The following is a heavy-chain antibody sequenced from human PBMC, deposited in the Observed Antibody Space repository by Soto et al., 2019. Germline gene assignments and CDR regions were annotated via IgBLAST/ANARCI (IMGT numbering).Heavy chain of an antibody. CDR3: AKSRVDSGRGYFDL. D-gene: IGHD6-25*01. J-gene: IGHJ2*01. V-gene: IGHV3-23*01. CDR2: IGTTGGDT. CDR1: GFTFSIYP. Sequence: EVQLLESGGGLVQPGGSLRLSCAAYGFTFSIYPMSWVRQTPEKGLEWVSTIGTTGGDTYYADSVRGRSTISRDDSKNTLYLQMSSLRAEESAVYYCAKSRVDSGRGYFDLGGRGTLVTVSS.